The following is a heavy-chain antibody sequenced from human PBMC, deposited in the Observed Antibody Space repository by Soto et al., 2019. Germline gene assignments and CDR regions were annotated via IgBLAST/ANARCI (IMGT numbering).Heavy chain of an antibody. J-gene: IGHJ4*02. V-gene: IGHV5-51*01. CDR1: GYRXINYW. D-gene: IGHD5-12*01. Sequence: GEPLKVSRKGSGYRXINYWIGWVRHMPGKGLEWMGLIYPGDSDTRYSPSFQGQVTVSADKSITTAYLQWSNLKASDTATYYCARRSGYSNFDYWGQGTLVTVSS. CDR3: ARRSGYSNFDY. CDR2: IYPGDSDT.